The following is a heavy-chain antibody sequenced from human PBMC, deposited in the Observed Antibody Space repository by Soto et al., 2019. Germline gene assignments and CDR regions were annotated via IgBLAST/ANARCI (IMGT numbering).Heavy chain of an antibody. J-gene: IGHJ6*02. Sequence: QVQLVQSGAEVKKPGSSVKVSCKASGGTFSSYTISWVRQAPGQGLEWMGRIIPILGIANYAQKFQGRVTITADKSTNTAYMELSSLRSEDTAVYCCAREDCSGGSCYSSGYYYGMDVWGQGTTVSVSS. D-gene: IGHD2-15*01. V-gene: IGHV1-69*08. CDR2: IIPILGIA. CDR3: AREDCSGGSCYSSGYYYGMDV. CDR1: GGTFSSYT.